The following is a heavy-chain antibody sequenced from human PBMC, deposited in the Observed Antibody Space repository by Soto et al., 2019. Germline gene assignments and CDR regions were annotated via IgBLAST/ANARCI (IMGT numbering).Heavy chain of an antibody. D-gene: IGHD3-22*01. Sequence: GASVKVSCKASGYTFTSYDINWVRQASGQRREWMGWMNPNSGNTGYAQKFQGRVTMTRNTSISTAYMELSSLRSEDTAVYYCAREYYYDSSGKGWFDPWGQGTLVTVSS. CDR3: AREYYYDSSGKGWFDP. J-gene: IGHJ5*02. V-gene: IGHV1-8*01. CDR1: GYTFTSYD. CDR2: MNPNSGNT.